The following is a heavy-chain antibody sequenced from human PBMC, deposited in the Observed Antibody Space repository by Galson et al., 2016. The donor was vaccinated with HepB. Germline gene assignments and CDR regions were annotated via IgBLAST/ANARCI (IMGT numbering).Heavy chain of an antibody. V-gene: IGHV3-30*18. CDR2: ISYDGSNK. CDR3: AKEGGAAGTVTDYYYYYYMDV. CDR1: GFTFSSYG. Sequence: SLRLSCAASGFTFSSYGMHWVRQAPGKGLEWVAVISYDGSNKYYADSVKGRFTISRDNSKNTLYLQMNSLRAEDTAVYYCAKEGGAAGTVTDYYYYYYMDVWGKGTTVTVSS. J-gene: IGHJ6*03. D-gene: IGHD6-13*01.